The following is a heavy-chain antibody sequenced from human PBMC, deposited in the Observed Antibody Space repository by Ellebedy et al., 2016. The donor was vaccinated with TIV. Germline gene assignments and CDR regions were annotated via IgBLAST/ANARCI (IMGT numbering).Heavy chain of an antibody. Sequence: GESLKISCAASGFTFSSYVMHWVRQAPGKGLVWVSRINHDGSITNYAGSVKGRFTIYRDNAKNTLHLQRNSMSSEETAVYYCAKGVGTTWYRGFDYWGQGALVTVSS. V-gene: IGHV3-74*01. CDR3: AKGVGTTWYRGFDY. CDR2: INHDGSIT. CDR1: GFTFSSYV. D-gene: IGHD1-26*01. J-gene: IGHJ4*02.